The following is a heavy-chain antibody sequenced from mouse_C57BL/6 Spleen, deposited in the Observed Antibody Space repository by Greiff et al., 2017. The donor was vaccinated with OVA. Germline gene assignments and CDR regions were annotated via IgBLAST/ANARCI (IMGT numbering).Heavy chain of an antibody. V-gene: IGHV1-64*01. D-gene: IGHD1-1*01. CDR2: IHPNSGST. CDR1: GYTFTSYW. J-gene: IGHJ3*01. Sequence: QVQLQQPGAELVKPGASVKLSCKASGYTFTSYWMHWVKQRPGQGLEWIGMIHPNSGSTNYNEKFKSKATLTVDKSSSTAYMQLSSLTSEDSAVYYGAREDGSSSAWFAYWGQGTLVTVSA. CDR3: AREDGSSSAWFAY.